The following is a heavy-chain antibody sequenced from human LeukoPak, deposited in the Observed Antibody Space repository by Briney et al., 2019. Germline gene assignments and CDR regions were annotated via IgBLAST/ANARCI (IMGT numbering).Heavy chain of an antibody. J-gene: IGHJ4*02. Sequence: PGGSLRLSCAASGFTFNSYSMNWVRQAPGKGLEWVSSISSSSSYIYYADSVKGRFTISRDNAKNSLYLQMNSLRAEDTAVYYCARGDDSSGYFYWGQGTLVTVSS. CDR2: ISSSSSYI. V-gene: IGHV3-21*01. CDR1: GFTFNSYS. CDR3: ARGDDSSGYFY. D-gene: IGHD3-22*01.